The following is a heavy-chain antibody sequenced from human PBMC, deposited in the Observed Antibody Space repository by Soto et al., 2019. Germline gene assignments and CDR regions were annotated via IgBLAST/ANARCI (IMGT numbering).Heavy chain of an antibody. CDR2: ISGSGGST. CDR3: AKMLAVAGYFDY. D-gene: IGHD6-19*01. J-gene: IGHJ4*02. V-gene: IGHV3-23*01. Sequence: GGSLRLACAASGFTFSSYAMSWVRQAPGKGLEWVSAISGSGGSTYYADSVKGRFTISRDNSKNTLYLQMNSLRAEDTAVYYCAKMLAVAGYFDYWGQGTLVTVSS. CDR1: GFTFSSYA.